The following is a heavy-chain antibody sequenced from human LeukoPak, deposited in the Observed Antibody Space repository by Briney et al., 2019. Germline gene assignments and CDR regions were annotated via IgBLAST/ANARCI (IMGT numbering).Heavy chain of an antibody. Sequence: PGGSLRLSCAASGFTFSSYLMHWIRHAPGKGLVWVSRINNDGSSTNYADSVKGRFTISRDNAKNTVYLQMNSLRGEDTALYYCVRDPPGEGVDYWGQGTLVAVSS. V-gene: IGHV3-74*01. J-gene: IGHJ4*02. CDR3: VRDPPGEGVDY. CDR1: GFTFSSYL. CDR2: INNDGSST. D-gene: IGHD2-21*01.